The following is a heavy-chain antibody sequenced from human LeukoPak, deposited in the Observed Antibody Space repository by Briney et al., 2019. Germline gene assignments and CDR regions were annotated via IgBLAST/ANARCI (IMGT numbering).Heavy chain of an antibody. CDR1: GYTFTSNA. Sequence: GASVKVSCKASGYTFTSNAMNWVRQAPGQGLEWMGWINPNSGGTNYAQKFQGRVTMTRDTSISTAYTELSRLRSDDTAVYYCARGCYDSSGYYWAGYYYYMDVWGKGTMVTVSS. J-gene: IGHJ6*03. D-gene: IGHD3-22*01. CDR3: ARGCYDSSGYYWAGYYYYMDV. CDR2: INPNSGGT. V-gene: IGHV1-2*02.